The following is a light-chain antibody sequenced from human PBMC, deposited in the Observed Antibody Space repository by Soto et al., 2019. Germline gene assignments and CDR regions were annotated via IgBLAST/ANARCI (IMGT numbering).Light chain of an antibody. Sequence: EIVGTQSPGTLSWSPGERATLSCTVSKTVNSSYLAWYQQKPGQAPRLLIYGASNRATGIPARFSGSGSGTDFTLTISSLEPEDFAVYYCQQRSNWPPTFGQGTKVDIK. CDR2: GAS. CDR1: KTVNSSY. V-gene: IGKV3-11*01. J-gene: IGKJ1*01. CDR3: QQRSNWPPT.